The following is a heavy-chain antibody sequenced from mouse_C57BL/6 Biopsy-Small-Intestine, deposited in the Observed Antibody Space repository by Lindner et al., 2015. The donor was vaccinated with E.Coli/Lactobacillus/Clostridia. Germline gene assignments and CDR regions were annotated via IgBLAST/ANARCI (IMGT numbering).Heavy chain of an antibody. D-gene: IGHD4-1*02. V-gene: IGHV1-84*02. J-gene: IGHJ4*01. CDR3: ARGPSTGAFDY. Sequence: SVKVSCKASGYTFSDYTIHWMRQAPGQGFEWMGCIYPNSGTNYAQQFQGRVTLTRDTSINTAYMDLSRLRSDDTAIYYCARGPSTGAFDYWGQGTLVTVSS. CDR1: GYTFSDYT. CDR2: IYPNSGT.